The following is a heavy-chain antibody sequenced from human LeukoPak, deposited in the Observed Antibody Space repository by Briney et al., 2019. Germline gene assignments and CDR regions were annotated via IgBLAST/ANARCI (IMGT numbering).Heavy chain of an antibody. Sequence: GGSLRLSCAASGFTFSSYSMNWVRQAPGKGLEWVSSISSSSSYIYYADSVKGRFTISGDNAKNSLYLQMNSLRAEDTAVYYCARGRYCSSTSCGGDYWGQGTLVTVSS. V-gene: IGHV3-21*01. CDR2: ISSSSSYI. CDR3: ARGRYCSSTSCGGDY. J-gene: IGHJ4*02. D-gene: IGHD2-2*01. CDR1: GFTFSSYS.